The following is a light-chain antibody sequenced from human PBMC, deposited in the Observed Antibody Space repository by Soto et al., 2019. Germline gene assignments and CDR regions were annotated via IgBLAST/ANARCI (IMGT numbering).Light chain of an antibody. CDR1: ALPKQY. V-gene: IGLV3-25*02. CDR2: KDS. CDR3: QSADSSGTSYV. J-gene: IGLJ1*01. Sequence: SYELTQPPSVSVSPGQTARITCSGDALPKQYAYWYQQKPGQAPVLVIYKDSERPSGIPERFSGSSSGTTVTLTISGVQAEDEDDYYCQSADSSGTSYVFGTGTKSPS.